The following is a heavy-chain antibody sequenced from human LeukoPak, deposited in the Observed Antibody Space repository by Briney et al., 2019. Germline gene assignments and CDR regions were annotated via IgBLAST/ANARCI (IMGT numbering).Heavy chain of an antibody. V-gene: IGHV4-30-4*01. Sequence: SETLSLTCTVSGGSTNSGDYFWSWIRQPPGKGLEWIGYIYFSGTTYYNPSLGSRVTISVDTSKNQFSLNLRSVSAADTAVYFCARETMAGHFDYWGHGTLVTVSS. CDR3: ARETMAGHFDY. D-gene: IGHD6-19*01. CDR1: GGSTNSGDYF. J-gene: IGHJ4*01. CDR2: IYFSGTT.